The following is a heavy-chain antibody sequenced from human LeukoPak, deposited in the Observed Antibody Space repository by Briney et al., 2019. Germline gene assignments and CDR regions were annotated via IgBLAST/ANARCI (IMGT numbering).Heavy chain of an antibody. CDR1: GFTFSSYT. V-gene: IGHV3-23*01. J-gene: IGHJ3*02. CDR2: ISPSGGSA. CDR3: AKTPAAILVIDAFDI. D-gene: IGHD2-2*02. Sequence: GGSLRLSCAASGFTFSSYTMTWVRQAPGKGLEWVSVISPSGGSADYADSVKGRFTISRDNSKKTLYLLMNSLRAEDTAVYYCAKTPAAILVIDAFDIWGQGTMVTVSS.